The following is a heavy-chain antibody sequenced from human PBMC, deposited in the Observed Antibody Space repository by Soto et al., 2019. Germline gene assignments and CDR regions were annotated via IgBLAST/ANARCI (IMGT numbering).Heavy chain of an antibody. Sequence: PGGSLRLSCVASGLTFSRYAMTWVRQAPGKGLEWVSGISGSGGTTYYADSVKGRFTISRDYSKSTLHLQMNSLRAEDTAVYYCAARGISEILVPPFNWGQGTLVTVSS. J-gene: IGHJ4*02. CDR1: GLTFSRYA. V-gene: IGHV3-23*01. CDR3: AARGISEILVPPFN. CDR2: ISGSGGTT. D-gene: IGHD2-8*02.